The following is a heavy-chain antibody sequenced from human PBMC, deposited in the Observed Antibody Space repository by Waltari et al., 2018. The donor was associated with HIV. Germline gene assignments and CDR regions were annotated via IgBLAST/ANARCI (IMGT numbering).Heavy chain of an antibody. D-gene: IGHD1-26*01. CDR1: GFTFSSYW. J-gene: IGHJ6*02. CDR2: IKQDGSEK. Sequence: EVHLVESGGTLVQPGGSLRLSCAASGFTFSSYWRSWVRQAPGKGLEWGANIKQDGSEKNYVASMKGRFTISRDNAKNSLYLQMNSLRVEDTAVYYCARESATSPRYAMDVWGQGTTVTVSS. V-gene: IGHV3-7*01. CDR3: ARESATSPRYAMDV.